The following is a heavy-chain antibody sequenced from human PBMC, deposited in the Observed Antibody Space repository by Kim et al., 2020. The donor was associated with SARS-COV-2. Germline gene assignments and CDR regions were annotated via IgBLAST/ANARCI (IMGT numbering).Heavy chain of an antibody. CDR1: GGSISSGGYY. CDR2: IYYSGST. Sequence: SETLSLTCTVSGGSISSGGYYWSWIRQHPGKGLEWIGYIYYSGSTYYNPSLKSRVTISVDTSKNQFSLKLSSVTAADTAVYYCARDTVTTLNWFDPWGQGTLVTVSS. J-gene: IGHJ5*02. V-gene: IGHV4-31*03. D-gene: IGHD4-17*01. CDR3: ARDTVTTLNWFDP.